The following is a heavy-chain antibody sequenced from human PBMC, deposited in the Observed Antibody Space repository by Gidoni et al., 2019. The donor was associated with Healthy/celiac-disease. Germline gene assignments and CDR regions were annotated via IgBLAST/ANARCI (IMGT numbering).Heavy chain of an antibody. V-gene: IGHV4-39*01. D-gene: IGHD6-13*01. J-gene: IGHJ5*02. CDR2: IYYSGST. CDR1: GGSISSSSYY. Sequence: QLQLQESGPGLVKPSETLSLTCTVSGGSISSSSYYWGWIRQPPGKGLEWIGSIYYSGSTYYNPSLKSRVTISVDTSKNQFSLKLSSVTAADTAVYYCARPRAGSFNWFDPWGQGTLVTVSS. CDR3: ARPRAGSFNWFDP.